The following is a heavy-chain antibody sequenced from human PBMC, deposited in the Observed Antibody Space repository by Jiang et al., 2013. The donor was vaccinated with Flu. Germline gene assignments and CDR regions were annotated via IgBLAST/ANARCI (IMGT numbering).Heavy chain of an antibody. Sequence: GAEVKKPGESLKISCKGSGYSFIIYWIGWVRQTPGKALEWMGIIYPGDSETRYSPSFQGQVTISVDKSISTAYLQWSSLKASDTAMYYCARPTDYYDSSGYLNYWGQGTLVTVSS. CDR2: IYPGDSET. V-gene: IGHV5-51*01. CDR1: GYSFIIYW. J-gene: IGHJ4*02. CDR3: ARPTDYYDSSGYLNY. D-gene: IGHD3-22*01.